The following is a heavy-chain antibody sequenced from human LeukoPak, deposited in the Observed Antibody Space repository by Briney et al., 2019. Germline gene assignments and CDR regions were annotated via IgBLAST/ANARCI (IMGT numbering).Heavy chain of an antibody. Sequence: PSETLSLTCAVYGGSFSGYYWSWIRQPPGQGLEWIGGINHSGSTNYNPSLKSRVTISVDTSKNPFSLKLSSVTPSDTAVYYCAGARSSYQRFLAPYNWFDPWGQGTLVTVSS. CDR1: GGSFSGYY. V-gene: IGHV4-34*01. J-gene: IGHJ5*01. D-gene: IGHD3-3*01. CDR2: INHSGST. CDR3: AGARSSYQRFLAPYNWFDP.